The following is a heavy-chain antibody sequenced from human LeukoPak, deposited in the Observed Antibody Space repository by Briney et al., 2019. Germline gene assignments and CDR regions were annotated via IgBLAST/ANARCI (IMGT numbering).Heavy chain of an antibody. V-gene: IGHV3-7*01. Sequence: GGSLRLSCAASGFTFSSYWMSWVRQAPGKGLEWVANIKQDGSEKYYVDSVKGRFTISRDNAKNSLYLQMNSLRAEDTAVYYCAGGPIYCSITSCYEGLYYYYGMDVWGQGSTVTVSS. J-gene: IGHJ6*01. CDR3: AGGPIYCSITSCYEGLYYYYGMDV. CDR2: IKQDGSEK. CDR1: GFTFSSYW. D-gene: IGHD2-2*01.